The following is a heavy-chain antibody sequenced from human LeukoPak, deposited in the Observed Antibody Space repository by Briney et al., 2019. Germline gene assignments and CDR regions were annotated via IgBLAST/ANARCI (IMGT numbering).Heavy chain of an antibody. J-gene: IGHJ6*03. V-gene: IGHV3-23*01. D-gene: IGHD3-16*01. CDR1: GFTFSSYW. Sequence: GGSLRLSCAASGFTFSSYWMSWVRQAPGKRLEWVSGISGSGYYTYYADSVKGRFTISRDNSKNTLYIEMNSLRAEDTAVYCCAKDGSWGDYYFYFCMDVWGKGTTVTVSS. CDR3: AKDGSWGDYYFYFCMDV. CDR2: ISGSGYYT.